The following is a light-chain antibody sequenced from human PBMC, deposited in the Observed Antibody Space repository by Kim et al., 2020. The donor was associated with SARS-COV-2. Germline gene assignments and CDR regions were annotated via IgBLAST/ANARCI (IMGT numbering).Light chain of an antibody. Sequence: ASVQHTCALRRVHSSYALAWHQQQPEKSPRYLMKLNRDGSHIKGDGIPDRFSGSSYGAERYLSISSLQSEDEADYYCQTWGTGIWVFGGGTQLTV. CDR2: LNRDGSH. J-gene: IGLJ3*02. CDR1: RVHSSYA. CDR3: QTWGTGIWV. V-gene: IGLV4-69*01.